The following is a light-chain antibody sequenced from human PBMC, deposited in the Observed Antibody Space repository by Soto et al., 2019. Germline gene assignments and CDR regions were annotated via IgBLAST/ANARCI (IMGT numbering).Light chain of an antibody. V-gene: IGLV1-40*01. CDR2: GDN. Sequence: LSQPPSVSGAPGQRITISCTGSSSNIGANYDVHWYRQVPGTAPKLLMSGDNNRPSGVADRFSGSKSGTSASLAITRLQAEDEADYYCQSYDSSLNRVFGTGTKVTVL. J-gene: IGLJ1*01. CDR3: QSYDSSLNRV. CDR1: SSNIGANYD.